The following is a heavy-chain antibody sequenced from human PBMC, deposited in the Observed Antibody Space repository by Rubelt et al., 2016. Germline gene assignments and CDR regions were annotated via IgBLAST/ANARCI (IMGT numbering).Heavy chain of an antibody. D-gene: IGHD5-12*01. CDR2: ISYDGSEK. J-gene: IGHJ4*02. V-gene: IGHV3-30*04. CDR3: ARGSNKHIVPTIGNY. CDR1: GFTFRSYA. Sequence: GFTFRSYAMHWVRQAPGKGLEWVGIISYDGSEKYFADSVKGRLTISRDNSKNTLYLQMNSLRTEDTAVYYCARGSNKHIVPTIGNYWGQGTLVTVSS.